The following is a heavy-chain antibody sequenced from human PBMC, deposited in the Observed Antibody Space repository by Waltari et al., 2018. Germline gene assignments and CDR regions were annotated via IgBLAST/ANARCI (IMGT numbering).Heavy chain of an antibody. Sequence: EVQLVQSGAEVKKPGESLKISCKGSGYSFTSYWIGWVRQMPGKGLEWMGTIFPGDSDTSDSPSFQGQVTISADKSISTAYLQWSSLKASDTAMYYCARLSGSGPNFGGFDYWGQGTLVTVSS. CDR3: ARLSGSGPNFGGFDY. V-gene: IGHV5-51*01. CDR2: IFPGDSDT. CDR1: GYSFTSYW. J-gene: IGHJ4*02. D-gene: IGHD3-16*01.